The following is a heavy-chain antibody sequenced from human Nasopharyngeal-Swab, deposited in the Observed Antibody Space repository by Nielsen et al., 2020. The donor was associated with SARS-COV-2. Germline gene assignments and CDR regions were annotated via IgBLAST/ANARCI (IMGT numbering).Heavy chain of an antibody. CDR1: GFSLTYRF. J-gene: IGHJ6*02. CDR2: ITPFNGNA. Sequence: VKVSCKASGFSLTYRFLHWMRQAPGQALEWMGWITPFNGNAKYAQKFQGRVGITRDGSRTTASLELSSLRPDDTAMYFCASGQCINGVCNPTDGLDVWGQGTSVTVS. D-gene: IGHD2-8*01. V-gene: IGHV1-45*02. CDR3: ASGQCINGVCNPTDGLDV.